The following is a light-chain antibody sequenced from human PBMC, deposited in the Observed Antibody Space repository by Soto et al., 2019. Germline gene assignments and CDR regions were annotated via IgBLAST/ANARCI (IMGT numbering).Light chain of an antibody. V-gene: IGLV2-14*03. CDR3: SSYTTGSTLV. CDR2: DVS. J-gene: IGLJ1*01. CDR1: SSDVGRYNF. Sequence: QSALTQPASVSGSPGQSLTISCTVTSSDVGRYNFVSWYQHHPGKAPKLIICDVSNRPSGVSNRFSGSKSGNTASITISVLQAEDEADYYCSSYTTGSTLVLGTGTKVTVL.